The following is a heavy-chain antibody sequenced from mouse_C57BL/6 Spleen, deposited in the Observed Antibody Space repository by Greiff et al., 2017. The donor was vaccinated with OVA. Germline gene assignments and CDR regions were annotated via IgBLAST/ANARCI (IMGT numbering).Heavy chain of an antibody. J-gene: IGHJ4*01. D-gene: IGHD2-3*01. CDR1: GYSITSGYY. CDR3: ARAEFYDAMDY. Sequence: EVKLQESGPGLVKPSQSLSLTCSVTGYSITSGYYWNWIRQFPGNKLEWMGYISYDGSNNYNPSLKNRISITRDTSKNQFFLKLNSVTTEDTATYYCARAEFYDAMDYWGQGTSVTVSS. CDR2: ISYDGSN. V-gene: IGHV3-6*01.